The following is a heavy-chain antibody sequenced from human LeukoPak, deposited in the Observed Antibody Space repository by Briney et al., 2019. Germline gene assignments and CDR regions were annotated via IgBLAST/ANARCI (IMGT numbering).Heavy chain of an antibody. Sequence: SVKVSCKASGGTFSSYAIGWVRQAPGQGLEWMGRIIPILGIANYAQKFQGRVTITADKSTSTAYMELSSLRSEDTAVYYCASDPSSSSSWEGYWGQGTLVTVSS. CDR1: GGTFSSYA. V-gene: IGHV1-69*04. D-gene: IGHD6-13*01. J-gene: IGHJ4*02. CDR3: ASDPSSSSSWEGY. CDR2: IIPILGIA.